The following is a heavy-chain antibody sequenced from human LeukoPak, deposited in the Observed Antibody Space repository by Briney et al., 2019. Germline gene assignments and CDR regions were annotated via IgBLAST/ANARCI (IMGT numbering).Heavy chain of an antibody. D-gene: IGHD5-18*01. J-gene: IGHJ4*02. CDR2: IYYSGST. Sequence: SETLSLTCTVSGGSISSSSYYWGWICQPPGKGLEWIGSIYYSGSTYYNPSLKSRVTISVDTSKNQFSLKLSSVTAADTAVYYCARQTGYSYGKFDYWGQGTLVTVSS. CDR3: ARQTGYSYGKFDY. V-gene: IGHV4-39*01. CDR1: GGSISSSSYY.